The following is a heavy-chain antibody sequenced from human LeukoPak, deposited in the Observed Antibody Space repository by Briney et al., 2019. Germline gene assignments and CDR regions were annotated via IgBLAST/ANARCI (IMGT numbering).Heavy chain of an antibody. CDR1: GFTFNNYA. Sequence: PGGSLRLSCAGSGFTFNNYAMSWVRRAPRKGLEWVSTIMIGGDGKHYADSAKGRFTISRDNSKNTLYLQMTNLRAEDTAVYYCAKAIGYSSGWSDYWGQGILVPVSS. D-gene: IGHD6-19*01. CDR3: AKAIGYSSGWSDY. V-gene: IGHV3-23*01. J-gene: IGHJ4*02. CDR2: IMIGGDGK.